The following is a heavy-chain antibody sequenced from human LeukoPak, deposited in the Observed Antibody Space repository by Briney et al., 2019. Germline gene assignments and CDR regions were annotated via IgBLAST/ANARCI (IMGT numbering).Heavy chain of an antibody. CDR3: ARDSGSYFNDY. J-gene: IGHJ4*02. V-gene: IGHV1-69*04. CDR2: IIPILGIA. Sequence: ASVKVSGKASGGTFSSYAISWVRQAPGQGLEWMGRIIPILGIANYAQKFQGRVTITADKSTSTAYMELSSLRSEDTAVYYCARDSGSYFNDYWGQGTLVTVSS. D-gene: IGHD1-26*01. CDR1: GGTFSSYA.